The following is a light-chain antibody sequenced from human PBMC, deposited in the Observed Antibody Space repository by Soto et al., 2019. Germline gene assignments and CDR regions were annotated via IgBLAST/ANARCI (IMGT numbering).Light chain of an antibody. V-gene: IGKV1-39*01. Sequence: DIQMTQSPSSLSASVGDRVTITCRASQSISTYLNWFHQKPGKAPKLLIYATSTLQLGVPSRFSGSGSGTDFTLTISSLQPEDFATYYCQQSHSTPYTFGQGTTVEIK. CDR3: QQSHSTPYT. J-gene: IGKJ2*01. CDR1: QSISTY. CDR2: ATS.